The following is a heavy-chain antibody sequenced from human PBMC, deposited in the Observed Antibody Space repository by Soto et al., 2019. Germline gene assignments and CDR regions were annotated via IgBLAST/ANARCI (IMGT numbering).Heavy chain of an antibody. Sequence: QLQLQESGPGLVKPSETLSLFSNASAGSFAGGGYFWGWIRKAPGKGREWIVSSYYSAGSYYNPSLKTRVTTSMDASTNQFSLTMTSVTAADTAVYYCARHTSRGYSSSWFFDDWGQGTLVTVSS. V-gene: IGHV4-39*01. CDR3: ARHTSRGYSSSWFFDD. CDR1: AGSFAGGGYF. D-gene: IGHD2-2*01. CDR2: SYYSAGS. J-gene: IGHJ4*02.